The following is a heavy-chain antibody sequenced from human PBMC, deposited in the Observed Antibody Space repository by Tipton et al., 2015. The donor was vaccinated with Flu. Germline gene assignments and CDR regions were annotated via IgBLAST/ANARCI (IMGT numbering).Heavy chain of an antibody. CDR2: ISWNSDTI. D-gene: IGHD1-26*01. CDR3: AKGYLVGAQGADFFDF. V-gene: IGHV3-9*01. J-gene: IGHJ4*02. Sequence: SLRLSCAASGFNFDDHAMHWVRQAPGKGLEWVSSISWNSDTIGHADSVKGRFTISRDNAKNSLYLQMNSLRAEDTALYYCAKGYLVGAQGADFFDFWGQGTLVTVSS. CDR1: GFNFDDHA.